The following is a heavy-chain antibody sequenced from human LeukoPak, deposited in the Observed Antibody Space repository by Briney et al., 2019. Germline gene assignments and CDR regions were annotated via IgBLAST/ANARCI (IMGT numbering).Heavy chain of an antibody. D-gene: IGHD6-19*01. Sequence: GGSLRLSCVASEFTFSTYAMSWVRQAPGKGLEWVSSVSGTGGSTYYAASVKGRFTISRDNAKNMVYLQMNSLGVEDTAVYYCARGGSGCFDYWGQGTLVTASS. CDR2: VSGTGGST. J-gene: IGHJ4*02. CDR3: ARGGSGCFDY. V-gene: IGHV3-23*01. CDR1: EFTFSTYA.